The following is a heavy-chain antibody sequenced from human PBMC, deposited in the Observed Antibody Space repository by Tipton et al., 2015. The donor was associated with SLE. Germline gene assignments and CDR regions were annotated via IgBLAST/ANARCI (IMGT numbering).Heavy chain of an antibody. CDR1: GGAISSGGYD. Sequence: TLSLTCTVFGGAISSGGYDWSWIRQHPGKGLEWIGYIYYRGSTYSNPSLKSRVSISVDTSKNPFSLKLRSVTAADTAVYYCARDGEVPWGQGTMVTVSS. D-gene: IGHD3-10*01. J-gene: IGHJ3*01. V-gene: IGHV4-31*03. CDR2: IYYRGST. CDR3: ARDGEVP.